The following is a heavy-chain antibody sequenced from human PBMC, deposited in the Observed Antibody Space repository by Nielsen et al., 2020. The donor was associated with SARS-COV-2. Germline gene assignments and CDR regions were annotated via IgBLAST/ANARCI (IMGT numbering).Heavy chain of an antibody. CDR2: IIPIFGTA. CDR3: ARESRYCGDGDCRFYFDY. D-gene: IGHD2-21*02. Sequence: WVRQAPGQGLEWMGGIIPIFGTANYAQKFQGRVTITADESTSTAYMELSSLRSEDTAVYYCARESRYCGDGDCRFYFDYWGQGTLVTVSS. J-gene: IGHJ4*02. V-gene: IGHV1-69*01.